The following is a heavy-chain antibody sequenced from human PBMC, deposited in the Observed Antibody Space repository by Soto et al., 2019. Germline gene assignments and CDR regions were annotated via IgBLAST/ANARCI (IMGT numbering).Heavy chain of an antibody. Sequence: GGSLRLSCAGSGFTPTTTPLGWVRQPPGKGLEWVATVSGAASHTYYVDSVRGRFFISRDNSKNTVTLQMNNLTVDDTAVYYCATSFRYFDNWGQGTRVTVSS. CDR1: GFTPTTTP. CDR2: VSGAASHT. CDR3: ATSFRYFDN. D-gene: IGHD3-9*01. V-gene: IGHV3-23*01. J-gene: IGHJ4*02.